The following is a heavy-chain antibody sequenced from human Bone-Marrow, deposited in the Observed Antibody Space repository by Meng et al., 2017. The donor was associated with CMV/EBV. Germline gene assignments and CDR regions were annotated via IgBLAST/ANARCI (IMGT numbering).Heavy chain of an antibody. J-gene: IGHJ6*02. V-gene: IGHV1-69*05. CDR2: IIPIFGTA. D-gene: IGHD6-6*01. CDR3: ARDSHEYSTPRWETYYYYGMDV. CDR1: GYMFSHFG. Sequence: SVKVSCKASGYMFSHFGIAWVRQAPGQGLEWMGGIIPIFGTANYAQKFQGRVTITTDESTSTAYMELSSLRSEDTAVYYCARDSHEYSTPRWETYYYYGMDVWGQGTTVTVSS.